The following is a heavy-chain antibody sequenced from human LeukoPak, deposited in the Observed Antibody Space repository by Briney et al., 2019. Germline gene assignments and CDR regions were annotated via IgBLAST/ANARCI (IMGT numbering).Heavy chain of an antibody. V-gene: IGHV3-74*01. D-gene: IGHD1-26*01. CDR1: GFPFSSNW. CDR2: INEDGSTT. Sequence: GGALRTSFAAAGFPFSSNWMHWGRPAPGEGLVWVSRINEDGSTTNYADSVKGRSTIFRDNAKNTLYLQMNSLRAEDTAVYYCVRDLGGRSGHWGQGTLVTVSS. CDR3: VRDLGGRSGH. J-gene: IGHJ4*02.